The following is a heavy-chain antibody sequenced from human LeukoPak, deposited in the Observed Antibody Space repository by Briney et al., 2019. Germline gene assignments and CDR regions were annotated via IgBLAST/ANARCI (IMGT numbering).Heavy chain of an antibody. CDR2: IRGSSSTI. Sequence: PGGSLTLSCAASGFTFSSYSMNWIRQAPGKGLEWVSYIRGSSSTIYYAVSVKGRFTIYRHNAKNSLYLQINSLRADDTAVYYCAREGGGYCSSTSCYGWYWGQGTLVTVSS. D-gene: IGHD2-2*01. J-gene: IGHJ4*02. CDR1: GFTFSSYS. V-gene: IGHV3-48*01. CDR3: AREGGGYCSSTSCYGWY.